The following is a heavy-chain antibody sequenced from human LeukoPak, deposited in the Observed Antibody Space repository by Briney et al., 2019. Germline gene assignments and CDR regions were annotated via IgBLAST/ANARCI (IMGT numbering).Heavy chain of an antibody. CDR1: GGSISSGDYH. J-gene: IGHJ4*02. Sequence: SETLSLTCTVSGGSISSGDYHWSWIRQPPGKGLEWIGYIYYSGSTYYNPSLKSRVTISVDTSKNQFSLKLSSVTAADTAVYYCARGGASIQLWSPGFDYWGQGTLVTVSS. CDR2: IYYSGST. CDR3: ARGGASIQLWSPGFDY. D-gene: IGHD5-18*01. V-gene: IGHV4-30-4*01.